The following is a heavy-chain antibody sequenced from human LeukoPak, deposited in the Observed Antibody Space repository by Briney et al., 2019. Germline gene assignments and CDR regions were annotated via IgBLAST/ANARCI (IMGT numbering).Heavy chain of an antibody. CDR2: TWFMSIWKT. CDR1: GDSVSSDRAA. D-gene: IGHD6-19*01. J-gene: IGHJ5*02. Sequence: SQTLSLTCAISGDSVSSDRAAWNWIGQSPSGGLEWLGRTWFMSIWKTEYAVSVQGRATVNADTSKNQFSLHLNSVTPEDTAVYYCAGAGHGSHWFDPWGQGALVTVSS. V-gene: IGHV6-1*01. CDR3: AGAGHGSHWFDP.